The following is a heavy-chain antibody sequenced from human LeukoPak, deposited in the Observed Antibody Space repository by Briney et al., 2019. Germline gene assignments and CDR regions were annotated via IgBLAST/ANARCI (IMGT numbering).Heavy chain of an antibody. Sequence: GGSLRLSCAASGFSFTSYAMHWVRQAPGKGLEWVAVISYNGNDYHYADSVKGRFTISRDNSKNTLYLQMNSLRTEDTAVYYCAKAEGYDILTGLDYWGQGTLVTVSS. D-gene: IGHD3-9*01. V-gene: IGHV3-30*18. CDR1: GFSFTSYA. J-gene: IGHJ4*02. CDR3: AKAEGYDILTGLDY. CDR2: ISYNGNDY.